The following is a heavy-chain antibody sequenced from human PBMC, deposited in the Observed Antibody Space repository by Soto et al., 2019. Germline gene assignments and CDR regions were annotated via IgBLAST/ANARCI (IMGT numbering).Heavy chain of an antibody. Sequence: QVQLVESGGGLVKPGGSLRLSCSASGFSFRDYYMSWIRQAPGKGLEWVSFISSSGRTIYYADSVKGRFTISGNNAENSRYLQMSSLRAEDTAVYFCARENGYSQGNSGYYYDWGQGTVVAVFS. CDR3: ARENGYSQGNSGYYYD. CDR1: GFSFRDYY. J-gene: IGHJ4*01. CDR2: ISSSGRTI. V-gene: IGHV3-11*01. D-gene: IGHD3-22*01.